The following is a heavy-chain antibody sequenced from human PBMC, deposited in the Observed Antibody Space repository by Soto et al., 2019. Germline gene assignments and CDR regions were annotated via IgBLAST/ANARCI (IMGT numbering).Heavy chain of an antibody. V-gene: IGHV1-3*01. CDR2: INAGNGNT. Sequence: QVPLVQSGAEVKKPGASVKVSCKASGYTFTSYAMHWVRQAPGQRLEWMGWINAGNGNTKYSQKFQGRVTITRDTSASTAYMELSSLRSEDTAVYYCARDDYCSSTSCYVGGWFDPWGQGTLVTVSS. CDR1: GYTFTSYA. CDR3: ARDDYCSSTSCYVGGWFDP. D-gene: IGHD2-2*01. J-gene: IGHJ5*02.